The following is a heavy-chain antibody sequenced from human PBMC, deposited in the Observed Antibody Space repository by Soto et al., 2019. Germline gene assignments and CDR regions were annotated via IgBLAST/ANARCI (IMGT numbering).Heavy chain of an antibody. CDR2: IYSGRRT. Sequence: EVQLVETGGGLIQPGGSLRLSCAASGFTVSNNYMSWVRQAPGKGLECVSIIYSGRRTFYLDSVKGRFTISRDNSKNTLYLQMNSLRAEDTAVYYCARGEVVADWGQGTLVTVSS. CDR3: ARGEVVAD. J-gene: IGHJ4*02. D-gene: IGHD3-22*01. CDR1: GFTVSNNY. V-gene: IGHV3-53*02.